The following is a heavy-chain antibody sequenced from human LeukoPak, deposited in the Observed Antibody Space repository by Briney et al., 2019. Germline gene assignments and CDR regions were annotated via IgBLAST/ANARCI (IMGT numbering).Heavy chain of an antibody. Sequence: GASVKVSCKASGGTFSSYAISWVRQAPGQGLEWMGGIIPIFGTANYAQKLQGRVTITTDESTSTAYMELSSLRSEDTAVYYCARDGSGRNFDYWGQGTLVTVSS. CDR2: IIPIFGTA. V-gene: IGHV1-69*05. J-gene: IGHJ4*02. CDR1: GGTFSSYA. CDR3: ARDGSGRNFDY. D-gene: IGHD3-10*01.